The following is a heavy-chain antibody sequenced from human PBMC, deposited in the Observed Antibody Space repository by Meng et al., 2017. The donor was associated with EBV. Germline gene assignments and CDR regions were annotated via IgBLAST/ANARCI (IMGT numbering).Heavy chain of an antibody. CDR1: GFSFNTYG. CDR2: IGGSGGII. CDR3: AKSRGWDLLAWLDS. J-gene: IGHJ5*01. V-gene: IGHV3-23*01. D-gene: IGHD2-15*01. Sequence: EVQLRESGGALVQPGGSLRLSCTVSGFSFNTYGVAWVRQAPGKGPEWVAGIGGSGGIINYADSVKGRFTISTDKSKNTLFLQMNSLRVEDTAIYYCAKSRGWDLLAWLDSWGHGTLVTASS.